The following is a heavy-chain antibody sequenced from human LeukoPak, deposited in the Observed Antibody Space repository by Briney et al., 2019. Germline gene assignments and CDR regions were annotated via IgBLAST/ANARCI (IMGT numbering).Heavy chain of an antibody. CDR2: INPNSGGT. Sequence: AASVKVSCKACGYTFTGYYMHWVRQAPGQGLEWMGWINPNSGGTNYAQKFQGRVTMTRDTSISTAYMELSRLRSDDTAVYYCARDSGYCSSTSCSDKFDHWGQGTLVTVSS. CDR3: ARDSGYCSSTSCSDKFDH. V-gene: IGHV1-2*02. J-gene: IGHJ5*02. D-gene: IGHD2-2*03. CDR1: GYTFTGYY.